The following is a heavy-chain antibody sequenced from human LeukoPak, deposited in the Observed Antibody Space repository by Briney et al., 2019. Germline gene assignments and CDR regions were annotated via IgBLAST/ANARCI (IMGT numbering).Heavy chain of an antibody. CDR2: ISENGAYI. J-gene: IGHJ4*02. D-gene: IGHD3-10*01. CDR1: GFAFSSYS. V-gene: IGHV3-23*01. Sequence: PGGSLRLSCAASGFAFSSYSMFWIRQAPGKGLEWVSSISENGAYIYYADSVKGRFTISRDNAKNTLYLQMDSLRAEDTAKYYCAKVIPLVGGLYKRNFDYWGQGTLVTVSS. CDR3: AKVIPLVGGLYKRNFDY.